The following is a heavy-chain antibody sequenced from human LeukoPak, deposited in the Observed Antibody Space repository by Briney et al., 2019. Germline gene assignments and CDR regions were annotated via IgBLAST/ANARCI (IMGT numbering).Heavy chain of an antibody. CDR1: GFIFGGYA. CDR2: ISGSGGST. Sequence: GGSLRLSCAASGFIFGGYAMSWVRQAPGKGLEWVSAISGSGGSTYYADSVKGRFTISRDNSKNTLYLQMNSLRAEDTAVYYCAKVSGSSTVLDYWGQGTLVTVSS. J-gene: IGHJ4*02. D-gene: IGHD1-26*01. CDR3: AKVSGSSTVLDY. V-gene: IGHV3-23*01.